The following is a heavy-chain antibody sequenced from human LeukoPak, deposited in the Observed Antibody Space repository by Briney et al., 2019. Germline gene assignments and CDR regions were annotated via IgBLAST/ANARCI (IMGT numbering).Heavy chain of an antibody. CDR3: ARETSQKGAHYMDV. Sequence: TSETLSLTCTVSGGYIRSYYWSWIRQPPGKGLEWIGYIYYRGSTNYNPSLKSRVTISVDTSKNQFSLKLSSVTAADTAVYYCARETSQKGAHYMDVWGKGTTVTISS. CDR2: IYYRGST. J-gene: IGHJ6*03. D-gene: IGHD3-16*01. V-gene: IGHV4-59*01. CDR1: GGYIRSYY.